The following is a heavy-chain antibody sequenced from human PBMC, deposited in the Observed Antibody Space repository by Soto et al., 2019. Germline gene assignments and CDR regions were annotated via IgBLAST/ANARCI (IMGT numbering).Heavy chain of an antibody. CDR3: ARERGGYAYGDY. CDR1: GYTFSSYG. CDR2: INIYKGNT. Sequence: VQLMQSGSEVKKPGASVKVSCKPSGYTFSSYGIAWVRQAPGQGLEWMGWINIYKGNTNYAQKFQDRVTMTTDTSTRTVYMELRSLGSDDTAVYYCARERGGYAYGDYWGQGTLVTVSS. J-gene: IGHJ4*02. V-gene: IGHV1-18*01. D-gene: IGHD3-16*01.